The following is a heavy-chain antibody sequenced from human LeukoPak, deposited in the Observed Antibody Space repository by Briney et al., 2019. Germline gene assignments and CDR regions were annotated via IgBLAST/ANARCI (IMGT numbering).Heavy chain of an antibody. V-gene: IGHV1-69*02. CDR1: GGTFSSYT. Sequence: GASVKVSCKASGGTFSSYTISWVRQAPGQGLEWMGRIIPILGIANYAQKFQGRVTITADKSTSTAYMELSSLRSEDTAVYYCASGGNPYSCYYYYYMDVWGKGTTVTVSS. D-gene: IGHD2-15*01. CDR3: ASGGNPYSCYYYYYMDV. CDR2: IIPILGIA. J-gene: IGHJ6*03.